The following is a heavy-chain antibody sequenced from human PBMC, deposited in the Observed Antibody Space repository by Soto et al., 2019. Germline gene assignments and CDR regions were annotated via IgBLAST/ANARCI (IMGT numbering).Heavy chain of an antibody. CDR1: GFTFSSYA. V-gene: IGHV3-23*01. D-gene: IGHD6-19*01. CDR2: ISGSYDST. J-gene: IGHJ4*02. CDR3: AKSLQRAVASPLDY. Sequence: PGGSLRLSCAASGFTFSSYAMNWVRQAPGKGLEWVSAISGSYDSTYYADSVKGRFTISRDDSKNTLYLQMNSLRAEDTAVYYCAKSLQRAVASPLDYWGQGTLVTVSS.